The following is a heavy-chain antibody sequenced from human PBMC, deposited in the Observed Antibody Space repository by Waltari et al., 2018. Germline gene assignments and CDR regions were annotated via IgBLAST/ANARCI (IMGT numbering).Heavy chain of an antibody. CDR2: INGYSCYT. Sequence: QIQLVQSGAEVKKPGASVKISCKASGYIFSTYAMHWVRQAPGESLEWMGWINGYSCYTKYSEKFQGRVTITRDTSANTAYMEVSSLTSEDTAVYYWAKDPRTHQWFYYGMDVWGQGTTVIVSS. CDR3: AKDPRTHQWFYYGMDV. J-gene: IGHJ6*02. CDR1: GYIFSTYA. D-gene: IGHD3-22*01. V-gene: IGHV1-3*01.